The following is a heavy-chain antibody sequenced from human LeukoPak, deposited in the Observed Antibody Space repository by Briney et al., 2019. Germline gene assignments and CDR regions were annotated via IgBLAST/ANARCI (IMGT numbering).Heavy chain of an antibody. D-gene: IGHD5-24*01. CDR2: IIPILGIA. CDR3: ARLGGDGYNHY. CDR1: GGTFSSYA. J-gene: IGHJ4*02. Sequence: SVKVSCKASGGTFSSYAISWVRQAPGQGLEWMGRIIPILGIANYAQKFQGRVTITADKSTSTAYMELSSLRSEDTAVYYCARLGGDGYNHYWGRGTLVTVSS. V-gene: IGHV1-69*04.